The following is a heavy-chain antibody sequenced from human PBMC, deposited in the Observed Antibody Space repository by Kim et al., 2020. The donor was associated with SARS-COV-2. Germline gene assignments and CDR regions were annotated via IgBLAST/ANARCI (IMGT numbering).Heavy chain of an antibody. V-gene: IGHV3-30*18. CDR2: ISYDGSNK. Sequence: GGSLRLSCAASGFTFSSYGMHWVRQAPGKGLEWVAVISYDGSNKYYADSVKGRFTISRDNSKNTLYLQMNSLRAEDTAVYYCAKELLLQQLVTLLYFHHWGQGTLVTVSS. D-gene: IGHD6-13*01. CDR1: GFTFSSYG. CDR3: AKELLLQQLVTLLYFHH. J-gene: IGHJ1*01.